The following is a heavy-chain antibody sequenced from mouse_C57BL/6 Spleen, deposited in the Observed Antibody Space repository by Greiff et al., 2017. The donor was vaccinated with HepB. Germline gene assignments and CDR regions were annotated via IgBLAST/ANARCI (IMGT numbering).Heavy chain of an antibody. D-gene: IGHD4-1*01. CDR2: IYPRSGNT. J-gene: IGHJ2*01. V-gene: IGHV1-81*01. CDR1: GYTFTSYG. Sequence: LVESGAELARPGASVKLSCKASGYTFTSYGISWVKQRTGQGLEWIGEIYPRSGNTYYNEKFKGKATLTADKSSSTAYMELRSLTSEDSTVYFCARENNWAFDYWGQGTTLTVSS. CDR3: ARENNWAFDY.